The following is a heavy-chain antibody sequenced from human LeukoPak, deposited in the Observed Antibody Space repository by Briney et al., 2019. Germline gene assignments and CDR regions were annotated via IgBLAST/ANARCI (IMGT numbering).Heavy chain of an antibody. Sequence: GGSLRLSCAASGFTFSSSAMSGVRQAPGKGVEWVSAMKGGGGSAYYADSVKGRFTISRDNSKNTLYLQMHSLRAEATAVYSCAKDPGGIVGYWGQGTLVTVSS. CDR1: GFTFSSSA. CDR2: MKGGGGSA. CDR3: AKDPGGIVGY. J-gene: IGHJ4*02. V-gene: IGHV3-23*01. D-gene: IGHD3-16*01.